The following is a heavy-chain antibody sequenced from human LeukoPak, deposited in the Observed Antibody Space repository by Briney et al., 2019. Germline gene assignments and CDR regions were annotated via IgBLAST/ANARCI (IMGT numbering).Heavy chain of an antibody. D-gene: IGHD5-24*01. CDR2: ISDDGDST. CDR1: GFIFSSYA. Sequence: PGGSLRLSCAASGFIFSSYAMTWVRQAPGKGLEWVSGISDDGDSTYYTDSVKGRFSISRDNSKNTLYLQMNRLRAEDTAVYYCARGSGDGYNQLGYWGQGTRVTVSS. V-gene: IGHV3-23*01. CDR3: ARGSGDGYNQLGY. J-gene: IGHJ4*02.